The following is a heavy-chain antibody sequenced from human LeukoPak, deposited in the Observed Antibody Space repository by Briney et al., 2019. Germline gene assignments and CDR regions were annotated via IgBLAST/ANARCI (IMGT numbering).Heavy chain of an antibody. CDR2: IKQDGSEK. Sequence: PGGSLRLSCAASGFTFSSYAMSWVRQAPGKGLEWVANIKQDGSEKYYVDSVKGRFTISRDNAKNSLYLQMNSLRAEDTAVYYCASSEEFIAAYFDYWGQGTLVTVSS. CDR1: GFTFSSYA. D-gene: IGHD6-25*01. CDR3: ASSEEFIAAYFDY. J-gene: IGHJ4*02. V-gene: IGHV3-7*01.